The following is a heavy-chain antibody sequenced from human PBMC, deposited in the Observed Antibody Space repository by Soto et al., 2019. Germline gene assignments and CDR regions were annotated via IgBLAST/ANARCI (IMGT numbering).Heavy chain of an antibody. V-gene: IGHV3-30*18. CDR3: AKDRVGGTFYTPLAF. CDR1: GFNFDNYG. Sequence: GGSLRLCCQASGFNFDNYGMHWVRQAPGKGLEWVAAITYDGSFQYYADSVKGRFTISRDNSKNTLSLHLNTLKPEDTAVYHCAKDRVGGTFYTPLAFWGQGTLVTVSS. D-gene: IGHD1-7*01. J-gene: IGHJ4*02. CDR2: ITYDGSFQ.